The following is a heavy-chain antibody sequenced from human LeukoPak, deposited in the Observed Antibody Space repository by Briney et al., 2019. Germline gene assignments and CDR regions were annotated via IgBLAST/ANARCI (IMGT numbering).Heavy chain of an antibody. CDR1: GFTFSDYY. J-gene: IGHJ4*02. CDR3: AKGDCSSTSCPLDY. V-gene: IGHV3-11*01. CDR2: ISMGGSTI. D-gene: IGHD2-2*01. Sequence: PGGSLRLSCTASGFTFSDYYMSWIRQAPGKGLEWVSYISMGGSTIYYADSVKGRFTISRDNAKNSLYLQMNSLRAEDTALYYCAKGDCSSTSCPLDYWGQGTLVTVSS.